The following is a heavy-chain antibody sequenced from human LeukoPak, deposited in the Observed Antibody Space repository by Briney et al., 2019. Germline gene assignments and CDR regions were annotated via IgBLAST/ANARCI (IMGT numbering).Heavy chain of an antibody. V-gene: IGHV1-18*01. CDR2: ISAYNGNT. Sequence: ASVKVSCKASGYTFTSYGISWVRQAPGQGLEWMGWISAYNGNTNYAQKLQGRVTMTTDTSTSTAYMELSSLRSEDTAVYYCARVAPSDMWGAPSFDYWGQGTLVTVSS. J-gene: IGHJ4*02. CDR3: ARVAPSDMWGAPSFDY. CDR1: GYTFTSYG. D-gene: IGHD3-16*01.